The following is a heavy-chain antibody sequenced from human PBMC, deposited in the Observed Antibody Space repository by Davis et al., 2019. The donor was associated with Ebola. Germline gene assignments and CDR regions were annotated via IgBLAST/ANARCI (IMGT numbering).Heavy chain of an antibody. J-gene: IGHJ4*02. CDR1: GGAFSRYD. D-gene: IGHD4-23*01. V-gene: IGHV1-2*02. CDR2: VNPNSGDT. CDR3: ARDRYAGNSGELDY. Sequence: ASVKVSCKASGGAFSRYDISWVRQAPGQGLEWMGWVNPNSGDTKFAQKFQGRVTMTRDPSISAVYMEMTRLRSDDTAVYYCARDRYAGNSGELDYWGQGTRVTVSS.